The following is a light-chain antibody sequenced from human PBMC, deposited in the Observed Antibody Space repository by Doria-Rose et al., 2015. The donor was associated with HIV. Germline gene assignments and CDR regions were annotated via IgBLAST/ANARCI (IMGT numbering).Light chain of an antibody. J-gene: IGKJ1*01. CDR3: HQYGTSWT. V-gene: IGKV3-20*01. Sequence: TQSPGTLSLSPGASATLSCRASQSFSSTYLAWYQQKPGQAPSLLIYDGSTRATGIPDRFSASGSGTDFTLTINRLEPEDFALYYCHQYGTSWTFGQGTKVEI. CDR2: DGS. CDR1: QSFSSTY.